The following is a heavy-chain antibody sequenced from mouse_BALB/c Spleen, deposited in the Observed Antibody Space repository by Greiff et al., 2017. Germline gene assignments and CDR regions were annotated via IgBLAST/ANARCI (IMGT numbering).Heavy chain of an antibody. CDR3: AYYGSPHY. D-gene: IGHD1-1*01. Sequence: VQLKESGAELVKPGASVKLSCTASGFNIKDTYMHWVKQRPEQGLEWLGRIDPANGNTKYDPKFQGKATITADTSSNTAYLQLSSLTSEDTAVYYCAYYGSPHYWGQGTVVTVSA. CDR1: GFNIKDTY. CDR2: IDPANGNT. J-gene: IGHJ3*01. V-gene: IGHV14-3*02.